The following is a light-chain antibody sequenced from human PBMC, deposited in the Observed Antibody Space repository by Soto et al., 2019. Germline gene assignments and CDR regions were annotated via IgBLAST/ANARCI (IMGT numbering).Light chain of an antibody. CDR1: SSNIGAGYD. Sequence: QSVLTQPPSVSGALGQRVTISCTGSSSNIGAGYDVHWYQQLPGTAPKLLIYGNSNRPSGVPDRFSGSKSGTSASLAITGLQAGDEADYYCQSYDSSLSGYVVFGGGTKLTVL. J-gene: IGLJ2*01. CDR3: QSYDSSLSGYVV. CDR2: GNS. V-gene: IGLV1-40*01.